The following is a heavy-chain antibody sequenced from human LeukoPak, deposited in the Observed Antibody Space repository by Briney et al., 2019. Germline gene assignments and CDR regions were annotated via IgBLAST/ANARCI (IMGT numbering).Heavy chain of an antibody. Sequence: GGSLRLSCAASGFTFSSFAMSWVRQAPGKGLEWVSGIIGRGSSTYYADSVRGRFSISRDNSKNTVSLQMNTLRTEDTAVYYCAKDKISGNGKCCFDVWGRGTLVTVSS. CDR2: IIGRGSST. V-gene: IGHV3-23*01. CDR3: AKDKISGNGKCCFDV. CDR1: GFTFSSFA. J-gene: IGHJ2*01. D-gene: IGHD1-26*01.